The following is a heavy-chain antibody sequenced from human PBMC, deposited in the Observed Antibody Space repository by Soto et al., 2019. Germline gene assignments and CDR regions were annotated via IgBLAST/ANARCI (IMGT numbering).Heavy chain of an antibody. Sequence: QVQLVESGGGVVQPGRSLRLSCAASGFTFSSYAMHWVRQAPGKGLEWVAVISYDGSNKYYADSVKGRFTISSDNSKNTRYLQMNSLRAEDXAXXXXXXXXXXXXXXXXDXWGRGTLVTVSS. V-gene: IGHV3-30-3*01. CDR2: ISYDGSNK. CDR1: GFTFSSYA. J-gene: IGHJ2*01. CDR3: XXXXXXXXXXXXDX.